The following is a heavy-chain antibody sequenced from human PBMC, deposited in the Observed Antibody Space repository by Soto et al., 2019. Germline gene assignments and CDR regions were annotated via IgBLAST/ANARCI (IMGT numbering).Heavy chain of an antibody. CDR3: ATAAYYLLTGYYNGGAFEI. CDR1: GYTFTKYG. Sequence: ASVKFSCKTSGYTFTKYGISWVRQAPGQVLEWIVWVSPYNGNANHXXKFQGRVXXTADTSRSTAXMELSXLRSDDTAVYYCATAAYYLLTGYYNGGAFEIXX. D-gene: IGHD3-9*01. CDR2: VSPYNGNA. V-gene: IGHV1-18*04. J-gene: IGHJ3*02.